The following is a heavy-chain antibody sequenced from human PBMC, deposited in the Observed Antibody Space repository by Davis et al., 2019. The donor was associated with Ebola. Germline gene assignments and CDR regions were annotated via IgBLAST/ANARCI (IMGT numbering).Heavy chain of an antibody. V-gene: IGHV1-46*01. CDR1: GYRFTSYY. CDR2: INPITGGT. Sequence: ASVKVSCKASGYRFTSYYMHWVRQAPGQGLEWMGIINPITGGTSYAQNFQVRVNMTRDTSTSTVYMELSSLRSEDTAVYYCAREGGRYYDSSGYVLDIWGQGTMVKVSS. J-gene: IGHJ3*02. D-gene: IGHD3-22*01. CDR3: AREGGRYYDSSGYVLDI.